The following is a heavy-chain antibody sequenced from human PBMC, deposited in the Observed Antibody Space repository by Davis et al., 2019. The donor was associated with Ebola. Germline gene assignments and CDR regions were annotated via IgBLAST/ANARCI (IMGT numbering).Heavy chain of an antibody. D-gene: IGHD6-13*01. CDR2: IYYSGST. CDR1: GGSFSGYY. CDR3: ASRQAAPDRGPWFDP. Sequence: MPGESLRLSCAVYGGSFSGYYWSWIRQPPGKGLEWIGSIYYSGSTYYNPSLKSRVTISVDTSKNQFSLKLSSVTAADTAVYYCASRQAAPDRGPWFDPWGQGTLVTVSS. V-gene: IGHV4-34*01. J-gene: IGHJ5*02.